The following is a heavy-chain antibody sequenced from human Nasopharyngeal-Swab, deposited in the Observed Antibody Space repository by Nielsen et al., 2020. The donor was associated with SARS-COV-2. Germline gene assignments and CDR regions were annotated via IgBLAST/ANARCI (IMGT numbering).Heavy chain of an antibody. CDR3: AKDMTAKYCSSTSCQREDAFDI. V-gene: IGHV3-30*02. D-gene: IGHD2-2*01. Sequence: GGSLRLSCAASGFTFSSYGMHWVRQAPGKGLEWVAFIRYDGSNKYYADSVKGRFTISRDNSKNTPYLQMNSLRAEDTAVYYCAKDMTAKYCSSTSCQREDAFDIWGQGTMVTVSS. J-gene: IGHJ3*02. CDR1: GFTFSSYG. CDR2: IRYDGSNK.